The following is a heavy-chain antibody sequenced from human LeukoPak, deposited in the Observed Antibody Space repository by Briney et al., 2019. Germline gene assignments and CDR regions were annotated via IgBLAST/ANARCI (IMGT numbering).Heavy chain of an antibody. CDR3: ARRLGGYGSVYGMDV. J-gene: IGHJ6*02. D-gene: IGHD3-10*01. Sequence: PGGSLRLSCAASGFTFSSYEMNWVRQAPGKGLEWVSYISSSGSTIYYADSVKGRFTISRDNAKNSLYLQMNSLRAEDTAVYYCARRLGGYGSVYGMDVWGQGTTVTVSS. CDR1: GFTFSSYE. V-gene: IGHV3-48*03. CDR2: ISSSGSTI.